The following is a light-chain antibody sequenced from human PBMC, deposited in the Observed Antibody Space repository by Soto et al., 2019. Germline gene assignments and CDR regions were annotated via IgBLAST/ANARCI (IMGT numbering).Light chain of an antibody. CDR3: QQYNNWPTT. V-gene: IGKV3-15*01. J-gene: IGKJ1*01. Sequence: EIVMTQSPATLSVSPGERATLSCRASQSVSSNLAWYQQKPGQSPRPLIYGASTRATGIPARFSGSGSGTEFTLTISSLQSEDFLVYYCQQYNNWPTTFGQGTKVEIK. CDR1: QSVSSN. CDR2: GAS.